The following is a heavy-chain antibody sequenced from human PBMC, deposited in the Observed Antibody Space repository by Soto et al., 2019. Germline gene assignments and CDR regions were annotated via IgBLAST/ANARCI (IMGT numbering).Heavy chain of an antibody. D-gene: IGHD2-15*01. Sequence: QVQLVQSGAEVKKPWSSVKVSCNASGGTFSSYAISWVRQAPGQGLEWMGGIIPIFGTANYAQKFQGRVTITADESTSTAYMELSSLRAEDTAVYYCARHPGGSGYYYAMDVWGQGTTVTVSS. V-gene: IGHV1-69*12. CDR3: ARHPGGSGYYYAMDV. J-gene: IGHJ6*02. CDR1: GGTFSSYA. CDR2: IIPIFGTA.